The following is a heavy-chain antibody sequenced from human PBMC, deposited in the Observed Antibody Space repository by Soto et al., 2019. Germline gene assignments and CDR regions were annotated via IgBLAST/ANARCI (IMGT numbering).Heavy chain of an antibody. V-gene: IGHV3-23*01. D-gene: IGHD3-22*01. CDR2: ISGSGGST. Sequence: GGSLRLSCAASGFTFSSYAISWVRQAPGKGLEWVSAISGSGGSTYYADSVKGRFTISRDNSKNTLYLQMNSLRAEDTAVYYCAKGLGYYDSSGSPDAFDIWGQGTMVTVSS. J-gene: IGHJ3*02. CDR3: AKGLGYYDSSGSPDAFDI. CDR1: GFTFSSYA.